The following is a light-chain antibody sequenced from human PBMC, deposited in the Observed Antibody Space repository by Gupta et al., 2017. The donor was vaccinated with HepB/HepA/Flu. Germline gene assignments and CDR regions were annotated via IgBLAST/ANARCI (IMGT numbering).Light chain of an antibody. J-gene: IGLJ3*02. CDR3: GTWDSGLSGWV. V-gene: IGLV1-51*02. CDR2: DDN. Sequence: QSVLTHPPSVPAAPGQKVTIPCSGSSSNIANNYVSWYQQLPGTAPKLLISDDNRRPSGIPDRFSGSKSGTSATLAITGLQTEDEAEYYCGTWDSGLSGWVFGGGTKLTVL. CDR1: SSNIANNY.